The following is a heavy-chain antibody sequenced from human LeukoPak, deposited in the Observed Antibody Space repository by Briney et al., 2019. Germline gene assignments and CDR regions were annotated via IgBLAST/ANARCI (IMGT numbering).Heavy chain of an antibody. CDR2: IYYSGST. V-gene: IGHV4-39*07. D-gene: IGHD3-22*01. Sequence: PSETLSLTCTVSGGSISSRSHYWGWIRQPPGKGLEWIGTIYYSGSTYYNPSLKSRVTISVDTSKNQFSLKVRSVTAADTAVYYCARERDFYDSSGSPSYWGQGTLVIVSS. J-gene: IGHJ4*02. CDR3: ARERDFYDSSGSPSY. CDR1: GGSISSRSHY.